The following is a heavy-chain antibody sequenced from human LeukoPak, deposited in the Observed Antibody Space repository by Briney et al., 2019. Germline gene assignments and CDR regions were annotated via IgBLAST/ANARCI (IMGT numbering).Heavy chain of an antibody. J-gene: IGHJ4*02. CDR3: ARPTSDGRFDY. Sequence: ASVKVSCRASGYTFTSYGISWVRQAPGQGLEWMGWISAYNGNTNYAQKLQGRVTMTTDTSTSTAYMELRSLGSEDTAVYYCARPTSDGRFDYWGQGTLVTVSS. D-gene: IGHD2/OR15-2a*01. V-gene: IGHV1-18*01. CDR1: GYTFTSYG. CDR2: ISAYNGNT.